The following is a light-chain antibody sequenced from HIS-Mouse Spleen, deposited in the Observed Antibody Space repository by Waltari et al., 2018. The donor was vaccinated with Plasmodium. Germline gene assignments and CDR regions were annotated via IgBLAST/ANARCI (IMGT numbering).Light chain of an antibody. J-gene: IGKJ2*01. Sequence: EIVMTQSPATLSVSPGERATLSCRASQSVSSNLAWYQQKPGQAPRLLIEGASTRATGISARCSGSGSGTEFTLTISSLQSEDFAVYYCQQYNNWPPYTFGQGTKLEIK. CDR2: GAS. CDR1: QSVSSN. V-gene: IGKV3-15*01. CDR3: QQYNNWPPYT.